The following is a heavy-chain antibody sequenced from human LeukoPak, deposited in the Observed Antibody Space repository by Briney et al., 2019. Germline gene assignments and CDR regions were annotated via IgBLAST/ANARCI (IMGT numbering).Heavy chain of an antibody. D-gene: IGHD1-7*01. J-gene: IGHJ3*02. CDR1: AFTFSSYT. CDR3: AKDGEITGTTWGAFDI. V-gene: IGHV3-21*01. CDR2: ISSSSSYI. Sequence: GGSLRLSCAASAFTFSSYTMNWVRQAPGKGLEWVSSISSSSSYIYYADSVKGRFTISRDNAKNTLYLQMNSLRAEDTAVYYCAKDGEITGTTWGAFDIWGQGTMVTVSS.